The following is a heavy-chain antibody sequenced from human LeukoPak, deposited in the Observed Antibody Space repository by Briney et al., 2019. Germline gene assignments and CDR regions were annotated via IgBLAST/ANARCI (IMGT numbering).Heavy chain of an antibody. J-gene: IGHJ4*02. CDR2: INPNSGST. Sequence: ASVEVSCKASGYTFTDYYMHWVRQAPGQGLEWMGWINPNSGSTSYAQKFQDRVTLTRDTSISTAYMELSSLRSDDTAVYYCARHPNLDYWGQGTLVIVSS. CDR1: GYTFTDYY. CDR3: ARHPNLDY. V-gene: IGHV1-2*02.